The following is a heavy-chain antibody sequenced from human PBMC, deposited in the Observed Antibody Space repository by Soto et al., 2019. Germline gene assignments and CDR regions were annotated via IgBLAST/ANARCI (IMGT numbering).Heavy chain of an antibody. V-gene: IGHV3-23*01. D-gene: IGHD3-10*01. Sequence: PGGSLRLSCAASGFTFSSNAMSWVRQAPGKGLEWVSAISGSGGSTYYADSVKGRFTISRDNSKNSLYLQMNILRAEDKAVYYCAKDIVAMVRGAPYGMDVWGQGTTVTVSS. CDR1: GFTFSSNA. J-gene: IGHJ6*02. CDR2: ISGSGGST. CDR3: AKDIVAMVRGAPYGMDV.